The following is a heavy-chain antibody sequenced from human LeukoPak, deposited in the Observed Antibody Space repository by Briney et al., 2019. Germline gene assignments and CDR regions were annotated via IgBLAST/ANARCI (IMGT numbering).Heavy chain of an antibody. CDR3: ARDKNWNWFDP. Sequence: PGGSLGLSCAASGFTFSGYWMHWVRQGPGKGLVWVSRINTDGTSTTYADSVKGRFTISRDNAKNTLYLQMNSLRSDDTAVYYCARDKNWNWFDPWGQGSLVTVSS. V-gene: IGHV3-74*01. CDR1: GFTFSGYW. D-gene: IGHD1-1*01. J-gene: IGHJ5*02. CDR2: INTDGTST.